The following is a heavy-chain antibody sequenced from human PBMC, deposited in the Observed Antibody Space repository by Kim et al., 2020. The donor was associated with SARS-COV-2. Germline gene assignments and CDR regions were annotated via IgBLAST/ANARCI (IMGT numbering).Heavy chain of an antibody. V-gene: IGHV3-21*01. Sequence: VKCRFTISRDNAKNSLYLQMNSLRAEDTAVYYCARGIGMSSSWDRYYFDYWGQGTLVTVSS. D-gene: IGHD6-13*01. CDR3: ARGIGMSSSWDRYYFDY. J-gene: IGHJ4*02.